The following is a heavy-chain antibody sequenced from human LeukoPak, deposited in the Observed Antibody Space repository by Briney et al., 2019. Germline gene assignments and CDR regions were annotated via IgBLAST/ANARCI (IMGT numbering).Heavy chain of an antibody. D-gene: IGHD6-13*01. V-gene: IGHV4-59*12. J-gene: IGHJ4*02. CDR1: GGSISSYY. CDR2: IYYSGST. CDR3: ARERWYYFDH. Sequence: SETLSLTCTVSGGSISSYYWSWIRQPPGKGLEWIGSIYYSGSTYYNPSLKSRVTISVDTSKNQFSLKLSSVTAADTAVYYCARERWYYFDHWGQGTLVTVSS.